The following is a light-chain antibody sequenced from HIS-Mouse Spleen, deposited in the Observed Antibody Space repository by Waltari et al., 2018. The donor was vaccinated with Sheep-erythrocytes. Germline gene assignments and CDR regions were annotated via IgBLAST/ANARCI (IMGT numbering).Light chain of an antibody. Sequence: SYELTQPPSVSVSPGQTASLPCPGTKLGDQYACWYQQKPGQSPVLVIYQDSKRPSGIPERFSGSNSGNTATLTISGTQAMDEADYYCQAWDSSTAVVFGGGTKLTVL. CDR2: QDS. V-gene: IGLV3-1*01. J-gene: IGLJ2*01. CDR3: QAWDSSTAVV. CDR1: KLGDQY.